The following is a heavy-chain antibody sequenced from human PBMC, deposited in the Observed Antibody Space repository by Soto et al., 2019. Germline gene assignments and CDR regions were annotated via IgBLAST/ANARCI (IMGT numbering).Heavy chain of an antibody. J-gene: IGHJ5*02. D-gene: IGHD6-6*01. CDR1: GYTFTNYG. CDR3: ARERPDGARLDP. CDR2: IRAYNGNT. Sequence: ASVEVSCKASGYTFTNYGISWVRQAPGQGLEWMGWIRAYNGNTNYAQKLQGRVTMTTDTSTSTAYMELSSVTAADTAVYYCARERPDGARLDPWGQGTLVTVSS. V-gene: IGHV1-18*01.